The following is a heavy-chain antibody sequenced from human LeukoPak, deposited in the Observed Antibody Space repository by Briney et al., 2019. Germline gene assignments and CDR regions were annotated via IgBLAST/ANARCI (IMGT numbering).Heavy chain of an antibody. J-gene: IGHJ6*02. Sequence: SVKVSCKASGGTFSSYAISWVRQAPGQGLEWMGRIIPMLGLTNYAQKFQGRVTITADKSTGTAYMELSSLRFEDTAMYYCARERGVVPAAHNYGMDVWGQGTAVTVSS. CDR1: GGTFSSYA. D-gene: IGHD2-2*01. CDR3: ARERGVVPAAHNYGMDV. CDR2: IIPMLGLT. V-gene: IGHV1-69*04.